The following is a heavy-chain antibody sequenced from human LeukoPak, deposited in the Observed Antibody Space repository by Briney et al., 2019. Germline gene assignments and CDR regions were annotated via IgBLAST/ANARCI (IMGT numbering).Heavy chain of an antibody. V-gene: IGHV3-74*01. CDR1: GFTFSTYW. CDR2: IKTDGSST. Sequence: GGSLRLSCAASGFTFSTYWMHWVRQDPGKGLVWVSRIKTDGSSTYYADSVKGRFTISRDNAKNTLYLQMNSLRAEDTAVYYCARESYCSGGSCYSGRASDIWGQGTMVTVSS. CDR3: ARESYCSGGSCYSGRASDI. D-gene: IGHD2-15*01. J-gene: IGHJ3*02.